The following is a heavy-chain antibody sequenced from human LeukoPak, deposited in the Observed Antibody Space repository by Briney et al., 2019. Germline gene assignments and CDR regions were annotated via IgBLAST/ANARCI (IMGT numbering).Heavy chain of an antibody. D-gene: IGHD3-10*01. Sequence: ASVKVSCKASGYTFTGYYMHWVRQAPGQGLEWMGWINPNSGGTNYAQKFQGRVTMTRDTSISTAYMELSRLRSDDTAVYYCARDGLVLLWFGESSGYFDYWGQGTLVTVSS. J-gene: IGHJ4*02. CDR2: INPNSGGT. V-gene: IGHV1-2*02. CDR1: GYTFTGYY. CDR3: ARDGLVLLWFGESSGYFDY.